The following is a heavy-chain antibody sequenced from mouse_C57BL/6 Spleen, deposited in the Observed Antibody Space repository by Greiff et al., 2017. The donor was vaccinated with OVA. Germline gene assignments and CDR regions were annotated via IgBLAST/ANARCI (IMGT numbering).Heavy chain of an antibody. Sequence: QVQLKQPGAELVMPGASVKLSCKASGYTFTSYWMHWVKQRPGQGLEWIGEIDPSDSYTNYNQKFKGKSTLTVDKSSSTAYMQLSSLTSEDSAVYYCARSSDWVDYWGQGTTLTVSS. D-gene: IGHD2-4*01. CDR2: IDPSDSYT. V-gene: IGHV1-69*01. CDR1: GYTFTSYW. CDR3: ARSSDWVDY. J-gene: IGHJ2*01.